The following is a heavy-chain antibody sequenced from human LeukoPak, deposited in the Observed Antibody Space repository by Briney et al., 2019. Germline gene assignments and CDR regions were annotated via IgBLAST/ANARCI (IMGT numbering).Heavy chain of an antibody. D-gene: IGHD6-13*01. V-gene: IGHV3-30*18. CDR1: GFTFSSYG. CDR2: ISYDGSNK. Sequence: GGSLRLSCAASGFTFSSYGMHWVRQAPGKGLEWVAVISYDGSNKYYADSVKGRSTISRDNSKNTLYLQMNSLRAEGTAVYYCAKLDSSSWIDYWGQGTLVTVSS. J-gene: IGHJ4*02. CDR3: AKLDSSSWIDY.